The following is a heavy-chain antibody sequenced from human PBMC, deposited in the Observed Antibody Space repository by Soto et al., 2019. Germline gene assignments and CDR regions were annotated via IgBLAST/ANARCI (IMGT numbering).Heavy chain of an antibody. CDR1: GFTFRDYG. CDR2: IWYDGNKK. CDR3: ARDIRISISWYYVDY. J-gene: IGHJ4*02. Sequence: QVKLVESGGGVVQPGRSQRLSCAASGFTFRDYGMHGVRQAPGKGLEWVAVIWYDGNKKYYADAVKGRFTISRDNSKNTLYLQINDLRAEDTAVYYCARDIRISISWYYVDYWGQGTLVTVSS. D-gene: IGHD6-13*01. V-gene: IGHV3-33*01.